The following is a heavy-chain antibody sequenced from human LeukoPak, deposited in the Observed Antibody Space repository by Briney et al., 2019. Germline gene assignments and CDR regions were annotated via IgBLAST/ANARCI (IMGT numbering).Heavy chain of an antibody. CDR2: INYSGGT. CDR3: ARDGGRYRNDAFDF. J-gene: IGHJ3*01. D-gene: IGHD1-26*01. Sequence: SATLSLTCTVSGGSIRNYFWSWIRQPPGKGLEGIGYINYSGGTNYNPFLKSRVTISVDTSKNQFSLKLNSVTAADTAVYYCARDGGRYRNDAFDFWGQGTVVTVSS. V-gene: IGHV4-59*01. CDR1: GGSIRNYF.